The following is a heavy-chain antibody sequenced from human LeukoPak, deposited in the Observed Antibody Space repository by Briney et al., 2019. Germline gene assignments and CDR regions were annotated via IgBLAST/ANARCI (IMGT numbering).Heavy chain of an antibody. CDR3: ARRRNYGAGSLFDY. CDR2: IYYSGST. CDR1: GGSINSYY. J-gene: IGHJ4*02. D-gene: IGHD3-10*01. V-gene: IGHV4-59*01. Sequence: SETLSHTCTVSGGSINSYYWSWVRQPPGKGLEWIGYIYYSGSTNYNPSLKSRVTISVDTSKNQFSLKLTSVTAADTAVYYCARRRNYGAGSLFDYWGQGTLVTVSS.